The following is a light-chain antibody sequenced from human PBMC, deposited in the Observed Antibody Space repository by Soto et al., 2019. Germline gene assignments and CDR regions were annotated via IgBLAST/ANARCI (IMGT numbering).Light chain of an antibody. J-gene: IGKJ1*01. V-gene: IGKV3-15*01. CDR1: QGVSSD. CDR3: QQYNNWPWT. Sequence: EIVMTQSPATVSGSRVERATRSVRASQGVSSDVAWYQQKPGQAPRLLIYGASTRATGIPARFSGSGSGTEFTLTINSLQSEDFALYYCQQYNNWPWTFGQGTKVDIK. CDR2: GAS.